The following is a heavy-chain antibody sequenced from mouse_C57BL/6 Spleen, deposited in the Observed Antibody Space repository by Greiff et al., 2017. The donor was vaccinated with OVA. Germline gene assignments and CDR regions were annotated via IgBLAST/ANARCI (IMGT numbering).Heavy chain of an antibody. CDR3: ARSHFDGNYAAD. CDR1: GYTFTSYW. D-gene: IGHD2-1*01. CDR2: IHPNSGST. V-gene: IGHV1-64*01. J-gene: IGHJ3*01. Sequence: VQLQQPGAELVKPGASVKLSCKASGYTFTSYWMHWVKQRPGQGLEWIGMIHPNSGSTNYNEKFKSKATLTVDKSSSTAYMQLSSLTSEDSAVYYCARSHFDGNYAADWGQGTLVTVSA.